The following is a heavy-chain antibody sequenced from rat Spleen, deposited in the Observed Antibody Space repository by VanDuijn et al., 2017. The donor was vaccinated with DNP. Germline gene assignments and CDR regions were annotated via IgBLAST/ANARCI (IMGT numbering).Heavy chain of an antibody. CDR3: ATHDNWA. D-gene: IGHD3-6*01. CDR1: GFTFSDYY. Sequence: EVQLVESGGDLVQPGRSLKLSCAASGFTFSDYYMAWVRQAPKKGLEWVASISPSGGSTYYRDSVKGRFTVFRDNAKSTLYLQMDSLRSEDTATYYCATHDNWAWGQGTSVTVSS. CDR2: ISPSGGST. V-gene: IGHV5-25*01. J-gene: IGHJ4*01.